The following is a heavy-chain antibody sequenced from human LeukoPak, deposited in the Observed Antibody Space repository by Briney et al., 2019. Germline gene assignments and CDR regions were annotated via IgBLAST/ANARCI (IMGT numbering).Heavy chain of an antibody. V-gene: IGHV1-69*04. CDR1: GGTFSSYA. CDR2: IIPILGIA. J-gene: IGHJ4*02. CDR3: ARDREWELLDY. Sequence: SVKVSCKASGGTFSSYAISWVRQAPGQGLEWMGRIIPILGIANYAQKFQGRVTMTTDTSTSTAYMELRSLRSDDTAVYYCARDREWELLDYWGQGTLVTVSS. D-gene: IGHD1-26*01.